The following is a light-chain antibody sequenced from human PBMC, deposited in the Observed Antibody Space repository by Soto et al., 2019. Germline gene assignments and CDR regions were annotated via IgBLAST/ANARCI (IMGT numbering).Light chain of an antibody. CDR2: GVS. J-gene: IGKJ2*01. Sequence: EIVMTQSPATLSVSPGERATLYCRASQSVSSKLAWFQQKPGQAPSFLIYGVSTSATGVPVRYSGSGSGTEFTLTINSLQSEEFAVYYCQQYNSWPHTFGQGNKLEIK. V-gene: IGKV3-15*01. CDR3: QQYNSWPHT. CDR1: QSVSSK.